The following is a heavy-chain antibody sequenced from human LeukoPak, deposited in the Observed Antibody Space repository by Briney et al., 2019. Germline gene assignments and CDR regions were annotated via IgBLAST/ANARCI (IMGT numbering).Heavy chain of an antibody. CDR3: ARGRLKQWLVRYADYYYGMDV. J-gene: IGHJ6*02. V-gene: IGHV4-34*01. Sequence: KPSETLSLTCAVYGGSFSGYYWSWIRQPPGKGLEWIGEINHSGSTNYNPSLKSRVTISVDTSKNQFSLKLSSMTAADTAVYYCARGRLKQWLVRYADYYYGMDVWGQGTTVTVSS. D-gene: IGHD6-19*01. CDR1: GGSFSGYY. CDR2: INHSGST.